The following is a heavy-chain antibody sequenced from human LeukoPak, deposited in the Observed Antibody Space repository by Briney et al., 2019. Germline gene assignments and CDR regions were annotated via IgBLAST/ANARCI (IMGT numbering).Heavy chain of an antibody. CDR1: GGSFSGYY. V-gene: IGHV4-34*01. D-gene: IGHD6-13*01. Sequence: PSEALSLTCAVYGGSFSGYYWSWIRQPPGKGLEWIGEINHSGSTNYNPSLKSRVTISVDTSKNQFSLKLSSVTAADTAVYYCARGRGIAAAGTRRAFDIWGQGTMVTVSS. J-gene: IGHJ3*02. CDR2: INHSGST. CDR3: ARGRGIAAAGTRRAFDI.